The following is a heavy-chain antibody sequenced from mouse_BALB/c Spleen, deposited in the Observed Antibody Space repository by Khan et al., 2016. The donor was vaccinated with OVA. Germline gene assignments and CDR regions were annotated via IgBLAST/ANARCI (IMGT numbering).Heavy chain of an antibody. CDR1: GFSLTTYG. CDR3: ARNYDYDEGLTY. CDR2: IWSVGTT. J-gene: IGHJ3*01. Sequence: VQLEESGPGLMQPSQSLSITCTVSGFSLTTYGVHWVRQSPGKGLEWLGVIWSVGTTDYNAAFISRLSISKDNSKSQVFFKMNSLQPNDTAIYYCARNYDYDEGLTYWGQGTLVTVSA. D-gene: IGHD2-4*01. V-gene: IGHV2-2*02.